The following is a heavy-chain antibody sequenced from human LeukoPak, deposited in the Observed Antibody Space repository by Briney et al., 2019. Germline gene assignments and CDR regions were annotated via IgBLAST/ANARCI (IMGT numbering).Heavy chain of an antibody. Sequence: SVEVSCKASGDTFSTYAFSWVRQALGQGLEWMGGIIPILATANYAQKFQGRVTITADESTSTAYMELSSLRSEDTAVYYCARVRERGFSGYDWRHFDYWGQGALVTVSS. D-gene: IGHD5-12*01. CDR2: IIPILATA. J-gene: IGHJ4*02. V-gene: IGHV1-69*01. CDR1: GDTFSTYA. CDR3: ARVRERGFSGYDWRHFDY.